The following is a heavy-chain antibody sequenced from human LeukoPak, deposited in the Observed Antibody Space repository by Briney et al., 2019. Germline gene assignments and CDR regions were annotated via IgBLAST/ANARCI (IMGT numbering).Heavy chain of an antibody. CDR2: IGTAGDT. Sequence: GGSLRLSCAASGFTFSSYAMSWVRQATGEGLEWVSAIGTAGDTYYPGSVKGRFTISRENAKNSLYLQMNSLRAGDTAVYYCARVRKYSGYYSWYLDLWGRGTLVTVSS. CDR3: ARVRKYSGYYSWYLDL. D-gene: IGHD5-12*01. J-gene: IGHJ2*01. CDR1: GFTFSSYA. V-gene: IGHV3-13*01.